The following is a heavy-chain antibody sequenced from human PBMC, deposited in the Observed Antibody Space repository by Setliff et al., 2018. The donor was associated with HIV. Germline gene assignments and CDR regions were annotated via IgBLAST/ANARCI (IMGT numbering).Heavy chain of an antibody. V-gene: IGHV4-39*07. CDR3: ARAMGGSRTDFDY. J-gene: IGHJ4*02. Sequence: PSETLSLTCTVSGDPMSSTSYYWGWIRQSPGKGLEWIGSIYYSGSTQYNPSLKSRVTISVDTSKNQFSLKLNSVTAADTAVYYCARAMGGSRTDFDYWGQGTLVTVSS. D-gene: IGHD1-26*01. CDR1: GDPMSSTSYY. CDR2: IYYSGST.